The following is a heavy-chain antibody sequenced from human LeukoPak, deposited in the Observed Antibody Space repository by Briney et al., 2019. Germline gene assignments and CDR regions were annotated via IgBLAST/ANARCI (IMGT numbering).Heavy chain of an antibody. CDR3: TRVGYIDEGIDY. CDR1: GFPFSSYW. J-gene: IGHJ4*02. D-gene: IGHD5-24*01. V-gene: IGHV3-7*04. CDR2: IKQDGSKK. Sequence: GGSVRLSCAASGFPFSSYWMTWVRQAPGKGLEWVANIKQDGSKKSYVDSVKGRFTISRDNAKNSLYLQMNSLRAEDTAIYYCTRVGYIDEGIDYWGQGTLVTVSS.